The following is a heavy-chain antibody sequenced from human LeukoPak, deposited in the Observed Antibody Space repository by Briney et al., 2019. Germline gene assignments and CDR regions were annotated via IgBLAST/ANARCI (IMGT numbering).Heavy chain of an antibody. CDR2: IYSGGST. CDR3: ARESSGWLQLFDY. CDR1: GFTVSSKY. Sequence: GGSLRLSCAAPGFTVSSKYMSWVRQAPGKGLEWVSVIYSGGSTYYADSVKGRFTISRDNSKNTVYLQMNSLRVEDTAVYYCARESSGWLQLFDYWGQGTLVTVSS. J-gene: IGHJ4*02. D-gene: IGHD5-24*01. V-gene: IGHV3-66*01.